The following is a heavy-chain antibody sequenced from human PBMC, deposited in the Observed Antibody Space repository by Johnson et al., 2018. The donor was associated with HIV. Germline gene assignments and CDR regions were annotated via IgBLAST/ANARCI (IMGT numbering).Heavy chain of an antibody. CDR1: GFTFSDHY. CDR3: AREPEGWAFDI. CDR2: SRNKANSYTT. V-gene: IGHV3-72*01. J-gene: IGHJ3*02. Sequence: VQLVESGGGLVQPGGSLRLSCAASGFTFSDHYMDWVRQAPGKGLEWVGRSRNKANSYTTEYAASVKGRLTISRDDSKNSLYLQMNSMKTEDTAVYYCAREPEGWAFDIWGQGTMVTVSS. D-gene: IGHD1-26*01.